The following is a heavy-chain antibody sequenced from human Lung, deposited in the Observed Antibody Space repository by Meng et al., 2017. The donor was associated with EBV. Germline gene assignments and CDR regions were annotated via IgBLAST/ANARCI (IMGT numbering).Heavy chain of an antibody. CDR3: TRWSYGGTAY. J-gene: IGHJ4*02. Sequence: RVESGGGLIKPGGSLRLSCASSGFTFRNAWMSWVRQAPGKGLEWVGRIKSKTDGGTTDYAAPVKGRFTISRDDSKNTLYLQMNSLKTEDTAVYYCTRWSYGGTAYWGQGTLVTVSS. CDR1: GFTFRNAW. CDR2: IKSKTDGGTT. D-gene: IGHD4-23*01. V-gene: IGHV3-15*01.